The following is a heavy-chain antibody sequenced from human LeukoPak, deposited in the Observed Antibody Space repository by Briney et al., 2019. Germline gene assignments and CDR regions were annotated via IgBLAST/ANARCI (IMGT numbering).Heavy chain of an antibody. D-gene: IGHD2-15*01. CDR3: AKDYCRDGNCPFPFLGS. CDR1: GVTLTNHG. V-gene: IGHV3-23*01. Sequence: GGSLRLSCAVSGVTLTNHGVSWVRQAPGKGLEWVSIITGTGGKYYGDSVKGRFVLSRDNSKNTVYMQMSSLRAEDTATYYCAKDYCRDGNCPFPFLGSWGQGTQVTVSS. J-gene: IGHJ4*02. CDR2: ITGTGGK.